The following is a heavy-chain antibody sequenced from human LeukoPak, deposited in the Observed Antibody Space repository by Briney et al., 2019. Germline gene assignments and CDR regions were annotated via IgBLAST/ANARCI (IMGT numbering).Heavy chain of an antibody. J-gene: IGHJ4*02. V-gene: IGHV3-74*01. CDR3: ARGRGGSYHY. Sequence: GGSPRLSCAASGFTFSNDWMHWVRQAPGKGLLWVSRINTDGSTTTYADSVKGRLTISRDNAKNTLYLQMNSLRVEDTAVYYCARGRGGSYHYWGQGTLVTVSS. CDR2: INTDGSTT. D-gene: IGHD1-26*01. CDR1: GFTFSNDW.